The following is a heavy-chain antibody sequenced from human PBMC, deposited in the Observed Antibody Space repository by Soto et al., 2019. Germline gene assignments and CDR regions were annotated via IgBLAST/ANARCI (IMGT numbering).Heavy chain of an antibody. Sequence: QVQLVQSGAEVKKPGASVTVSCKASGYTFTSYGISWVRQAPGQGLEWREWISAYNGNTNYAQKLQGRVTMTTDTSTSTAYMELSSLRSDDTAVYYCARALIVVVPAAILNWGQGTLVTVSS. J-gene: IGHJ4*02. CDR1: GYTFTSYG. CDR2: ISAYNGNT. CDR3: ARALIVVVPAAILN. D-gene: IGHD2-2*01. V-gene: IGHV1-18*04.